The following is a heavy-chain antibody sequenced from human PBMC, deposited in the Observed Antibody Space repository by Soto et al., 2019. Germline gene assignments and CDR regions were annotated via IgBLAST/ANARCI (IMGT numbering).Heavy chain of an antibody. J-gene: IGHJ4*02. CDR2: VYPGDSDT. CDR3: ARREVTYYYGSGSYYFDY. CDR1: GFNFPTFW. Sequence: GESLKISCKHSGFNFPTFWIAWVRQMPGKGLEWMGIVYPGDSDTRYSPSFQGQVTISADKYISTAYLQWRSLKASDTAMYYCARREVTYYYGSGSYYFDYWGQGTLVTVSS. D-gene: IGHD3-10*01. V-gene: IGHV5-51*01.